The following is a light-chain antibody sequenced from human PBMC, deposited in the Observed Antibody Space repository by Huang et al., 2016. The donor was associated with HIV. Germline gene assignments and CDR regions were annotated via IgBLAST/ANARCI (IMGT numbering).Light chain of an antibody. CDR2: GAS. V-gene: IGKV3-20*01. CDR3: QQYLSSPPT. Sequence: DIVLTQSPGTLSLSPRERAALSCRASQNITHNFLAWYQQRSGQTPRLLIYGASNRAMGIPDRFSGSGSGTDFTLIISRREPQDSAVYYCQQYLSSPPTFGGGTNVEIK. CDR1: QNITHNF. J-gene: IGKJ4*01.